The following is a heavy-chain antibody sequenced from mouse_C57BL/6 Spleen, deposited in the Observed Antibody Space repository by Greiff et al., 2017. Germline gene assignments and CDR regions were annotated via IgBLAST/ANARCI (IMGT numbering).Heavy chain of an antibody. CDR3: ARSGYYGSSPLYAMDY. CDR1: GYAFSSYW. J-gene: IGHJ4*01. V-gene: IGHV1-80*01. CDR2: IYPGDGDT. D-gene: IGHD1-1*01. Sequence: QVQLQQSGAELVKPGASVKISCKASGYAFSSYWMNWVKQRPGKGLEWIGQIYPGDGDTNYNGKFKGKATLTADKSSSTAYMQLSSLTSEDSAVYFCARSGYYGSSPLYAMDYWGQGTSVTVSS.